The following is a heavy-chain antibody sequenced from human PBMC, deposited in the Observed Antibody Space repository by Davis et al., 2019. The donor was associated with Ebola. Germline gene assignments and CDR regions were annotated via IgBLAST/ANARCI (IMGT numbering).Heavy chain of an antibody. Sequence: PSETLSLTCAVYGGSFNGYFWNWIRQSPGKGLEWIGEINYSEITNYNPSLKSRVTVSVDRSKNQFSLKLSSVTAADTAVYYCARGLLWFGERHFDYWGQGTLVTVSS. CDR3: ARGLLWFGERHFDY. J-gene: IGHJ4*02. D-gene: IGHD3-10*01. CDR1: GGSFNGYF. V-gene: IGHV4-34*01. CDR2: INYSEIT.